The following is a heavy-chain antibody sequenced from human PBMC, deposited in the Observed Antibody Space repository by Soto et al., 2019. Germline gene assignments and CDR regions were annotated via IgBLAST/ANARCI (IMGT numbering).Heavy chain of an antibody. CDR2: IYPGDSDT. J-gene: IGHJ6*02. Sequence: PGESLKISCKGSGYSFTSYWIGWVRQMPGKGLEWMGIIYPGDSDTRYSPSFQGQVPISADKSISTAYLQWSSLKASDTAMYYCARIPLDYCSSTSCYARGIYYYYYGMDVWGQGTTVTV. D-gene: IGHD2-2*01. CDR1: GYSFTSYW. V-gene: IGHV5-51*01. CDR3: ARIPLDYCSSTSCYARGIYYYYYGMDV.